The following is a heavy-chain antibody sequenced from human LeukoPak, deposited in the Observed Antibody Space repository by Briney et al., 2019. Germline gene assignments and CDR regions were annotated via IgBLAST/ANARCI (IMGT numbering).Heavy chain of an antibody. CDR3: AAGPPVCFNF. CDR2: IYHTGTT. CDR1: GASISSYY. Sequence: KPAETLSLTCTVSGASISSYYWSWIRQPPGQGLEWIGYIYHTGTTNYNPSLRSRVTISLDTSKNQFSLRLTSVTAADAAIYYCAAGPPVCFNFWGQGTLVTVSS. V-gene: IGHV4-4*09. J-gene: IGHJ4*02. D-gene: IGHD1-14*01.